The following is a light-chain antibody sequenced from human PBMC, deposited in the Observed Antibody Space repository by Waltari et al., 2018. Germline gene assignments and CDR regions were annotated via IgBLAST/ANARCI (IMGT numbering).Light chain of an antibody. J-gene: IGKJ5*01. CDR1: QYISCW. V-gene: IGKV1-5*03. CDR2: KAS. Sequence: DIQMTQSPSTLSASVGDRVTITCRASQYISCWLAWYQQKPGKDPKPLSYKASILESGVPARFSGSESGTEFTLTISSLQPDDFATYYCQQYNTHPLTFGQGTRLEI. CDR3: QQYNTHPLT.